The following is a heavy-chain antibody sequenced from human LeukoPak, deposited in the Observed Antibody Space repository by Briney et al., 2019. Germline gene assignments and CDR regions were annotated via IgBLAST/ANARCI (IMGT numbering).Heavy chain of an antibody. CDR1: GFTLSIYA. J-gene: IGHJ4*02. V-gene: IGHV3-23*01. D-gene: IGHD5-18*01. CDR2: LSSSGGTT. Sequence: GGSLRLSCAASGFTLSIYAMSWVRQAPGKGLEWVAGLSSSGGTTYYADSVKGRFTISRDTSKNTLYLQMNSLRAEDTAVYYCAKGYMCDYWGQGTLVTVSS. CDR3: AKGYMCDY.